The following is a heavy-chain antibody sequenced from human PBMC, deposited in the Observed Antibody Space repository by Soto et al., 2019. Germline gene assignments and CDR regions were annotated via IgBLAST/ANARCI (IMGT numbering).Heavy chain of an antibody. D-gene: IGHD6-19*01. V-gene: IGHV3-66*01. J-gene: IGHJ6*02. Sequence: EVQLVESGGGLVQPGGSLRLSCAASGFTVRSNYMSWARQAPGKGLEWVSVIHSGDSTYYADSVKGRFTISRDNSXNXPYLQMNSRRAEDTAVYYCARGGVAGASYYYYGMDVWGRGTTVTVSS. CDR2: IHSGDST. CDR1: GFTVRSNY. CDR3: ARGGVAGASYYYYGMDV.